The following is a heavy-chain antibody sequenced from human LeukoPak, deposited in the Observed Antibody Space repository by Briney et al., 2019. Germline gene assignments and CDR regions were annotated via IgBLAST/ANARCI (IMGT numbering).Heavy chain of an antibody. Sequence: SETLSLTCTVSGGSISSSSYYWGWFRQPPGKRLEWIGSIYYGGSTYYNPSLKSRLTISVDTSKNQFSLKLSSVTAADTAVYYCARAQNYYGSGSYSPLDYWGQGTLVTVSS. V-gene: IGHV4-39*07. D-gene: IGHD3-10*01. CDR3: ARAQNYYGSGSYSPLDY. CDR2: IYYGGST. CDR1: GGSISSSSYY. J-gene: IGHJ4*02.